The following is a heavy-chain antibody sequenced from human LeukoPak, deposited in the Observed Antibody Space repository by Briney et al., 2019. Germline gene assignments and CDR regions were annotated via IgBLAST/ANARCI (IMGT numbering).Heavy chain of an antibody. V-gene: IGHV3-48*01. CDR2: ISSSSTII. D-gene: IGHD2-8*01. J-gene: IGHJ6*03. CDR3: ARAAMGNYYYYYMDV. Sequence: GGSLRLSCAASGFTFSNYNMNWVRQAPGKGLEWVSYISSSSTIIYYADYVKGRFTISRDNAENSVYLQMNSLRAEDTAVYYCARAAMGNYYYYYMDVWGKGTTVTVSS. CDR1: GFTFSNYN.